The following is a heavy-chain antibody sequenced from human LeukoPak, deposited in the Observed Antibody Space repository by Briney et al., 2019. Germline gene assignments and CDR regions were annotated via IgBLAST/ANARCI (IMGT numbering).Heavy chain of an antibody. CDR3: ARTAYPSYYGYDY. CDR2: INTDGTTT. CDR1: GFTFSNYW. V-gene: IGHV3-74*01. Sequence: GGSLRLSCAASGFTFSNYWMTWVRQAPGRGLVWVSRINTDGTTTTYADSVKGRFTISRNNAEKSVYLQMNSLGVEDTAVYYCARTAYPSYYGYDYWGQGALVTVSS. J-gene: IGHJ4*02. D-gene: IGHD3-10*01.